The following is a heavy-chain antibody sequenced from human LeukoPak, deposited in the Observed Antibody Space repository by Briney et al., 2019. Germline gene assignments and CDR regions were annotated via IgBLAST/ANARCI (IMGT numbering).Heavy chain of an antibody. CDR1: GYTFTSYY. CDR3: ARTPFCSSTSCYAQNAFDI. Sequence: ASVKVSCKASGYTFTSYYMHWVRQAPGQGLEWMGIINPSGGSTSYAQKFQGRVTITRDTSASTAYMELSSLRSEDTAVYYCARTPFCSSTSCYAQNAFDIWGQGTMVTVSS. CDR2: INPSGGST. V-gene: IGHV1-46*01. J-gene: IGHJ3*02. D-gene: IGHD2-2*01.